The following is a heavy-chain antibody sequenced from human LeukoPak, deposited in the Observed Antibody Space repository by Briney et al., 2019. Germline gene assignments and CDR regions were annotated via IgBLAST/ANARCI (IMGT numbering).Heavy chain of an antibody. D-gene: IGHD5-12*01. Sequence: GGSPRLSCAASGFTFSSYEMNWVRQAPGKGLEWVSYISSSGSTIYYADSVKGRFTISRDNAKNSLYLQMNSLRAEDTAVYYCARQIYLGKIIVATTNYFDYWGQGTLVTVSS. V-gene: IGHV3-48*03. CDR1: GFTFSSYE. CDR2: ISSSGSTI. J-gene: IGHJ4*02. CDR3: ARQIYLGKIIVATTNYFDY.